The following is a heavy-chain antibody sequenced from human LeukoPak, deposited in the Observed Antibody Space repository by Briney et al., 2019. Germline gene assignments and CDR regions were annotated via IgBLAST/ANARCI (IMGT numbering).Heavy chain of an antibody. Sequence: GGSLRLSCAASGFTFSGFSMSWVRQSPAKGLEWVANIKQDGSERYYVDSVKGRFTISRDNAKNSLSLQMNNLRVEDTAVYYCARAGSHWHYVYWGQGTVVTVSS. CDR3: ARAGSHWHYVY. CDR2: IKQDGSER. CDR1: GFTFSGFS. D-gene: IGHD3-10*01. V-gene: IGHV3-7*01. J-gene: IGHJ4*02.